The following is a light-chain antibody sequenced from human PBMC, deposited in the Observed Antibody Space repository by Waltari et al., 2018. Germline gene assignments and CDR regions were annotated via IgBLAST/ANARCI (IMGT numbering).Light chain of an antibody. Sequence: DIPMTQSPSSLSASVGDRVTITFQASQDISNSLNWYQQKPGKAPKLLIYDASNLERGVPSRFSGSGSGTDFTFTISSLQPEDIATYYCQQYDNFPITFGQGTRLEIK. CDR3: QQYDNFPIT. CDR2: DAS. CDR1: QDISNS. J-gene: IGKJ5*01. V-gene: IGKV1-33*01.